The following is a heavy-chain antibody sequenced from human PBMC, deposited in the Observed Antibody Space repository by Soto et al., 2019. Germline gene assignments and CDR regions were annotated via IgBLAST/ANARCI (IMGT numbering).Heavy chain of an antibody. V-gene: IGHV3-23*01. D-gene: IGHD1-1*01. Sequence: GGSLRLSCATSGFTFSNFAMSWVHLAPGRGLEWVSAISSPGRNVYYAASVEGRFTISRDNSKNTVYLHMSSLRAEDTAIYYCAHSFSPSGTNSHTPFDHCGQGALGTVSS. CDR3: AHSFSPSGTNSHTPFDH. J-gene: IGHJ4*02. CDR2: ISSPGRNV. CDR1: GFTFSNFA.